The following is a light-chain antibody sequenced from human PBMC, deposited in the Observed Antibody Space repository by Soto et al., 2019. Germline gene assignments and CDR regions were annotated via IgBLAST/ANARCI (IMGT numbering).Light chain of an antibody. CDR3: QVHGNSPMYT. CDR1: QSVSNSS. V-gene: IGKV3-20*01. Sequence: EIVLTQAPGTLSLSPGERATFSCRASQSVSNSSLAWYHQKPGQAPRLLLFAAYRRATGIPDKFSGSGSGTDFTLTISRLEPEDFAVYYCQVHGNSPMYTCGQGTKVDIK. CDR2: AAY. J-gene: IGKJ2*01.